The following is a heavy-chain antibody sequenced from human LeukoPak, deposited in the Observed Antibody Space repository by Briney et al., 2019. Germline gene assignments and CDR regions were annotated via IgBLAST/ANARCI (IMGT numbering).Heavy chain of an antibody. J-gene: IGHJ4*02. V-gene: IGHV3-30*04. Sequence: PGGSLRLSCPASGFSFSTLPMDGVRQDPGKGLEWVALISYDGTYEDYPDSVKGRFSISRDNSKSTMSLQMNSLRLEDTAVYYCVGEVGPRDFGNWGQGTLVTVSS. CDR3: VGEVGPRDFGN. D-gene: IGHD1-26*01. CDR2: ISYDGTYE. CDR1: GFSFSTLP.